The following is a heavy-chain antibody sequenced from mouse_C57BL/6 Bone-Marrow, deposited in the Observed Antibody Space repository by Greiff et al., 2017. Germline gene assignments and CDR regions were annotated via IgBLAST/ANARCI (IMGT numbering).Heavy chain of an antibody. Sequence: DVQLVESGGGLVKPGGSLKLSCAASGFTFSSYAMSWVRQTPEKRLEWVATISDGGSYTYYPDNVKGRFTISRDNAKNNLYLQMSHLKSEDTAMYYCARERVMITTVFDYWGQGTTLTVSS. CDR1: GFTFSSYA. J-gene: IGHJ2*01. CDR2: ISDGGSYT. V-gene: IGHV5-4*01. CDR3: ARERVMITTVFDY. D-gene: IGHD2-4*01.